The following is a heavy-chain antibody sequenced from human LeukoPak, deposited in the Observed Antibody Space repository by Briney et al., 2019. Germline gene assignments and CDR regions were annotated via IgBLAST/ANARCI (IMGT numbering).Heavy chain of an antibody. Sequence: GGSLRLSCAASGFTVSGNYMSWVRQAPGKGLEWVSVLYSGGSTYYADSVKGRFTISRDNSKNTLYLQMNSLRAEDTAVYYCASGYSSSWYSADFDYWGQGTLVAVSS. J-gene: IGHJ4*02. V-gene: IGHV3-66*01. CDR1: GFTVSGNY. CDR3: ASGYSSSWYSADFDY. D-gene: IGHD6-13*01. CDR2: LYSGGST.